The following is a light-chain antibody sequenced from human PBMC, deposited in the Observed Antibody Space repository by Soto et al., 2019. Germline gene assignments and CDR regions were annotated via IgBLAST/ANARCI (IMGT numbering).Light chain of an antibody. V-gene: IGLV2-14*01. CDR3: SSYVRSSSSWV. CDR2: EVT. J-gene: IGLJ3*02. CDR1: SNDVGGYDY. Sequence: QSALTQPASVSGSPGQSITISCTGTSNDVGGYDYVSWYQLHPGKAPKLMIYEVTNRPSGVSDRFSGSKSGNTASLTVSGLQAEDEGDYYCSSYVRSSSSWVFGGGTKLTVL.